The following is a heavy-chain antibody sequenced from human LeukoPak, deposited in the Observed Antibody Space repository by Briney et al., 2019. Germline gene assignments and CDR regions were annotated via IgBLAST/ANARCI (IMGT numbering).Heavy chain of an antibody. V-gene: IGHV3-74*01. D-gene: IGHD1-26*01. CDR1: GFTFSSYW. J-gene: IGHJ4*02. CDR2: INSDGSST. Sequence: GGSLRLSCAASGFTFSSYWMHWVRQAPGKGLGWVSRINSDGSSTNYADSVKGRFTISRDNAKNTLYLQMNSLRAEDTAVYYCARDNSGSSFDYWGQGTLVTVSS. CDR3: ARDNSGSSFDY.